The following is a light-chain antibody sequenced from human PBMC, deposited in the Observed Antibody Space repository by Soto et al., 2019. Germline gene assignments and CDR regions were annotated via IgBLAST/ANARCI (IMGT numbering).Light chain of an antibody. CDR1: QSVSSNY. CDR2: GES. Sequence: EIVLTQYPGTLSLSPGERATLSCRGSQSVSSNYLAWYPQKPGQAPRLLIYGESSRATDIPDRFSGSGAGTDFTRTISRLAPEDFAVYCCQQYGSSPLTCGQGTKVEIK. V-gene: IGKV3-20*01. J-gene: IGKJ1*01. CDR3: QQYGSSPLT.